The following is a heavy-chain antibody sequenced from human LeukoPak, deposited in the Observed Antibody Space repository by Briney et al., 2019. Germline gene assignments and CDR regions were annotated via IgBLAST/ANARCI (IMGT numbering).Heavy chain of an antibody. J-gene: IGHJ4*02. Sequence: GGSLRLSCAASGFTFSSYNMNWVRQAPGKGLEWVSSISSSSTYIYYADSMKGRSTISRDNAKNSLYLQMNSLRAEDTAVYYCARDLSVGAKPDLGFDYWGQGSLVTVSS. CDR1: GFTFSSYN. CDR3: ARDLSVGAKPDLGFDY. CDR2: ISSSSTYI. D-gene: IGHD1-26*01. V-gene: IGHV3-21*01.